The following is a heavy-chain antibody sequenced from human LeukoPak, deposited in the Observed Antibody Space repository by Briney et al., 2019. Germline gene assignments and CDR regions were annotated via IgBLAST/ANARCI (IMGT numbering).Heavy chain of an antibody. J-gene: IGHJ4*02. Sequence: SETLSLTCAVSSESFINYYWDWIRQPPGKGLEWIGEIEHSGRTTYNPSLESRVSISIDTSKKQFSLNVTSVTAADTAVYYCARGRLMKPFDNWGQGTLVAVPS. CDR3: ARGRLMKPFDN. CDR2: IEHSGRT. CDR1: SESFINYY. V-gene: IGHV4-34*01. D-gene: IGHD3-16*01.